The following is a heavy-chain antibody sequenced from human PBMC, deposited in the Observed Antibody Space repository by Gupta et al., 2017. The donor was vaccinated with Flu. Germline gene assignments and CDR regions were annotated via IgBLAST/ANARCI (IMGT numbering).Heavy chain of an antibody. CDR1: GVPFQGDW. Sequence: VQLVASGGDLVQAGGSLRLSCAASGVPFQGDWLTWVRQTPGKGLEWMANINQDGGEINYVDSVKGRFTISRDNGKNSLYLQMNSLRVEDTAIYYCATDKAYFAFDIWGLGTMVTVSS. J-gene: IGHJ3*02. CDR2: INQDGGEI. CDR3: ATDKAYFAFDI. D-gene: IGHD2-8*01. V-gene: IGHV3-7*01.